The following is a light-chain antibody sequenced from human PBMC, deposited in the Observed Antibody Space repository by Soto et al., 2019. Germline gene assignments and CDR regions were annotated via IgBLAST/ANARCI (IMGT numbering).Light chain of an antibody. V-gene: IGKV3D-20*02. Sequence: EIVLTQSPGTLSLSPGERATLSCRASQSVSSNYLAWYQQKPGQAPKVLIYRASSRATGIPDRFSGSRSGTDFTLTISSLEPEDFGVYFCHQRNKFGQGTRLEIK. CDR1: QSVSSNY. CDR3: HQRNK. CDR2: RAS. J-gene: IGKJ5*01.